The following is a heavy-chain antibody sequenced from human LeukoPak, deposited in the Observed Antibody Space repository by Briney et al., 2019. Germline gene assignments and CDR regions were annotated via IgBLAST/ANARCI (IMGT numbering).Heavy chain of an antibody. CDR2: INPSGGST. Sequence: ASVKVSCKASGYTFTSYYMHWVRQAPGQGLEWMGIINPSGGSTSYAQKFQGRVTMTRDTSTSTVYMEPSSLRSEDTAVYYCARGGSYPIKDYYYYYGMDVWGQGTTVTVSS. J-gene: IGHJ6*02. CDR1: GYTFTSYY. V-gene: IGHV1-46*01. D-gene: IGHD1-26*01. CDR3: ARGGSYPIKDYYYYYGMDV.